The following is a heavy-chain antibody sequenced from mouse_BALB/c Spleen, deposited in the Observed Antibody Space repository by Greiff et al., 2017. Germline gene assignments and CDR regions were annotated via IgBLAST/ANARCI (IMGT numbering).Heavy chain of an antibody. D-gene: IGHD2-2*01. CDR1: GFTFSDFY. J-gene: IGHJ3*01. V-gene: IGHV7-1*02. Sequence: DVMLVESGGGLVQPGGSLRLSCATSGFTFSDFYMEWVRQPPGKRLEWIAASRNKANDYTTEYSASVKGRFIVSRDTSQSILYLQMNALRAEDTAIYYCARDDGYELAWFAYWGQGTLVTVSA. CDR2: SRNKANDYTT. CDR3: ARDDGYELAWFAY.